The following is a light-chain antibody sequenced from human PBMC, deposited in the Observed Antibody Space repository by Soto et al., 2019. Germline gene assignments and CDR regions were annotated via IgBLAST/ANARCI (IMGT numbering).Light chain of an antibody. J-gene: IGLJ1*01. CDR2: DVT. V-gene: IGLV2-14*01. CDR3: SSYTSSNSNV. CDR1: SSDVGGSNY. Sequence: QAAQTQPASVSGSLGQSITISCTGTSSDVGGSNYVSWYQQFPGKAPKLMISDVTNRPSGVSNRFSGSKSGNTASLTISGLQAEDEADYYCSSYTSSNSNVFGTGTKLTVL.